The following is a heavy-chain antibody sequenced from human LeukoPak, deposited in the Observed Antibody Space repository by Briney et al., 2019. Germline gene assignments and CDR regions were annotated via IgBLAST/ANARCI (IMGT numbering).Heavy chain of an antibody. Sequence: GGSLRLSCAASEFTFSNYAMSWVRQAPGKGLEWVSGISGSGGSTFHADSVKGRFTISRDNSKNTLYLQMNSLKTEDTAVYYCTTIAAAGAIDYWGRGTLVTVSS. J-gene: IGHJ4*02. CDR1: EFTFSNYA. CDR2: ISGSGGST. V-gene: IGHV3-23*01. D-gene: IGHD6-13*01. CDR3: TTIAAAGAIDY.